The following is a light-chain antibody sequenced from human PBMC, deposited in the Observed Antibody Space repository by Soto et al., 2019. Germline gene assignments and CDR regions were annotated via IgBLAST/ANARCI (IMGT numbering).Light chain of an antibody. V-gene: IGLV2-23*02. J-gene: IGLJ3*02. CDR3: CSYVGSSILM. CDR1: RSDVGLYNL. Sequence: QSSLTQPASVSGSPGQSITISCTGTRSDVGLYNLVSWYQQLPGKAPKLIIYEVNDRPSGISDRCSGSKSGNTASLTISGLQDEDEADYYCCSYVGSSILMFGGGTKLAVL. CDR2: EVN.